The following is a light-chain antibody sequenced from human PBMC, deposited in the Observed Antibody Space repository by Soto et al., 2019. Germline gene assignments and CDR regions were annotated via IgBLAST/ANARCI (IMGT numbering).Light chain of an antibody. Sequence: SALTKNASVSGSPGQSITISCPGTRSAVGNYKYVSWYHPPPGTAPKLMIYEVNNRPSGVFLRLSGSKSGNTASLTISGLHAEDETDYYCCSYTSSGTYVFGTGTKVTAL. CDR1: RSAVGNYKY. CDR2: EVN. CDR3: CSYTSSGTYV. J-gene: IGLJ1*01. V-gene: IGLV2-14*01.